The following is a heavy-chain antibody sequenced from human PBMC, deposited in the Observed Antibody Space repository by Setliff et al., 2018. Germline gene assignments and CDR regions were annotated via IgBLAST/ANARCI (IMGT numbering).Heavy chain of an antibody. J-gene: IGHJ3*01. D-gene: IGHD2-15*01. Sequence: AASVKVSCKASGDTFSTYALNWVRQAPGQGFEWMGRISNYNDITNYAQRFQGRVTMTTDTSTSAAYMELRSLRSDDTAVYYCAISTLSICSGGSCPNAFDVWGRGTMVTVSS. CDR1: GDTFSTYA. CDR2: ISNYNDIT. V-gene: IGHV1-18*01. CDR3: AISTLSICSGGSCPNAFDV.